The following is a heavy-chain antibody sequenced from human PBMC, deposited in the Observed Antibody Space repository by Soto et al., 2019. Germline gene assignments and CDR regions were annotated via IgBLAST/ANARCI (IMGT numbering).Heavy chain of an antibody. CDR3: ARTDCISTSCFYYDGMDV. V-gene: IGHV1-2*04. D-gene: IGHD2-2*01. J-gene: IGHJ6*02. CDR2: INPNSGGT. Sequence: GASVKVSCKASGYTFTGYYMHWVRQAPGQGLEWMGWINPNSGGTNYAQKFQGWVTMTRDTSTSTAYMELSRLRSDDTAVYYCARTDCISTSCFYYDGMDVWGQGTTVTVSS. CDR1: GYTFTGYY.